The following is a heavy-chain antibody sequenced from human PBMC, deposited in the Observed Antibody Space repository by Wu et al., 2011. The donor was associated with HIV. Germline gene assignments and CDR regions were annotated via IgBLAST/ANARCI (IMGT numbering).Heavy chain of an antibody. CDR1: GYTFTSYY. V-gene: IGHV1-46*01. D-gene: IGHD3-3*01. Sequence: QVQLVQSGAEVKKPGSSVKVSCKASGYTFTSYYMHWVRQAPGQGLEWMGIINPSGGSTSYAQKFQGRVTMTRDTSTSTVYMELSSLRSEDTAVYYCARASRQWSVENWFDPWGQGTLVTVSS. J-gene: IGHJ5*02. CDR3: ARASRQWSVENWFDP. CDR2: INPSGGST.